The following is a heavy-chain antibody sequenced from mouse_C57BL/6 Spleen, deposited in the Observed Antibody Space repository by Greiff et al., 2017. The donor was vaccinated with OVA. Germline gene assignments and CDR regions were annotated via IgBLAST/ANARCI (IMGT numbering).Heavy chain of an antibody. Sequence: VKLMESGPGLVAPSQSLSITCTVSGFSLTSYAISWVRQPPGKGLEWLGVIWTGGGTNYNSALKSRLSISKDNSKSQVFLKMNSLQTDDTARYYCASSGYGSTYYYAMDDWGQGTSVTVSS. J-gene: IGHJ4*01. CDR1: GFSLTSYA. CDR3: ASSGYGSTYYYAMDD. D-gene: IGHD1-1*01. CDR2: IWTGGGT. V-gene: IGHV2-9-1*01.